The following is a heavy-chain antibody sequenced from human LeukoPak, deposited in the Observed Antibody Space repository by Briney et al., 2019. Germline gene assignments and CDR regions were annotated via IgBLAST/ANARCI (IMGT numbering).Heavy chain of an antibody. D-gene: IGHD3-22*01. CDR2: IYYSGST. Sequence: PSETLSLTCAVSGGSISSGGYSWSWIRQPPGKGLEWIGYIYYSGSTYFNPSLKSRVTISVDTSKNQFSLKLSSVTAADTAVYYCARHRYYYDSSGYYCVYYFDYWGQGTLVTVSS. J-gene: IGHJ4*02. V-gene: IGHV4-30-2*03. CDR1: GGSISSGGYS. CDR3: ARHRYYYDSSGYYCVYYFDY.